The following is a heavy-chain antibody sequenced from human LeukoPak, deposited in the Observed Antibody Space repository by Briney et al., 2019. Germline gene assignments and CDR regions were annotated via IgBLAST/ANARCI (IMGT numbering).Heavy chain of an antibody. CDR2: ISSSSSYI. J-gene: IGHJ4*02. D-gene: IGHD3-22*01. CDR1: GFTFSSYA. Sequence: GGSLRLSCVASGFTFSSYAMSWVRQAPGKGLEWVSSISSSSSYIYYADSVKGRFTISRDNAKNSLYLQLNSLRAEDTAVYYCASERDDKLWGQGTLVTVSS. V-gene: IGHV3-21*01. CDR3: ASERDDKL.